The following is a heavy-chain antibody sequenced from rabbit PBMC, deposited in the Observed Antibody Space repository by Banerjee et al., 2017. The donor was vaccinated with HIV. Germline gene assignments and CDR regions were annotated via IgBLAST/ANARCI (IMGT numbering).Heavy chain of an antibody. J-gene: IGHJ4*01. CDR3: VRGASSSGYYSL. Sequence: QLVESGGGLVQPGGSLKVSCKVSGFDFSTYSMSWVRQAPGKGLEWIGYIVPIFGATYYANWVNGRFTVSSHNAQNTLYLQLNSLTAADTATYFCVRGASSSGYYSLWGPGTLVTVS. V-gene: IGHV1S7*01. CDR2: IVPIFGAT. D-gene: IGHD1-1*01. CDR1: GFDFSTYS.